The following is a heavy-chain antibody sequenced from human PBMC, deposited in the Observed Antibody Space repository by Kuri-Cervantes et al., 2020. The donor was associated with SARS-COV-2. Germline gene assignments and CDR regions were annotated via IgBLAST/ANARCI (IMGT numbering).Heavy chain of an antibody. CDR2: IDPSDSYT. CDR3: AGQYSGGLLPLNYYYGMDV. V-gene: IGHV5-10-1*01. Sequence: KVSCKGSGYSFTSYWISWVRQMPGKGLEWMGRIDPSDSYTNYSPSFQGHVTISADKSISTAYLQWSSLKASDTAMYYCAGQYSGGLLPLNYYYGMDVWGQGTTVTVSS. CDR1: GYSFTSYW. J-gene: IGHJ6*02. D-gene: IGHD1-26*01.